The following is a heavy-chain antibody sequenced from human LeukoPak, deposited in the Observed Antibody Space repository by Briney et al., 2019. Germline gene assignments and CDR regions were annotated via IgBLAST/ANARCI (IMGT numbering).Heavy chain of an antibody. Sequence: AESLTLSCAASGFTFSSYAMSWVRQPQGKGLGWVSSISVSGGSTYYADSVKGRFTISRDNSKSTLYMQMNSLRAEDTAVYYSARRVVHDYYYYGMDVWGEGATVTVS. CDR2: ISVSGGST. CDR1: GFTFSSYA. CDR3: ARRVVHDYYYYGMDV. D-gene: IGHD5/OR15-5a*01. V-gene: IGHV3-23*01. J-gene: IGHJ6*01.